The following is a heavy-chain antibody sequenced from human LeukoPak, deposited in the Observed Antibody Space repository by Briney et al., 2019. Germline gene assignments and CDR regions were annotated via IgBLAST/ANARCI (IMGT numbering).Heavy chain of an antibody. V-gene: IGHV4-59*08. CDR1: GGSISSYY. CDR3: ARQSSSWHEINWFDP. Sequence: SETLSLTCTVSGGSISSYYWSWIRQPPGKGLEWIGYIYYSGSTNYNPSLKSRVTISVDTSKNQFSLKLSSVTAADTAVYYCARQSSSWHEINWFDPWGQGTLVTVSS. J-gene: IGHJ5*02. CDR2: IYYSGST. D-gene: IGHD6-13*01.